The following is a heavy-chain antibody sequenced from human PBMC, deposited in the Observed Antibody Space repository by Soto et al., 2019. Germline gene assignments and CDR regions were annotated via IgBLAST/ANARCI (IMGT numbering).Heavy chain of an antibody. CDR1: GFTFSTYA. Sequence: GGSLRLSCAASGFTFSTYAMHWVRQAPGKGLEWVAVISYDGSNKYYADSVKGRFTISRDNSKNTLYLQMNSLRAEDTAVYYCARVYTAMVIGPPLFGGMDVWGQGTTVTVSS. D-gene: IGHD5-18*01. J-gene: IGHJ6*02. V-gene: IGHV3-30-3*01. CDR3: ARVYTAMVIGPPLFGGMDV. CDR2: ISYDGSNK.